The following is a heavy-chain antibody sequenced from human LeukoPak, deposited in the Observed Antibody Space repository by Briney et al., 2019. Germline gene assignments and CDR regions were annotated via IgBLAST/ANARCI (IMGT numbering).Heavy chain of an antibody. CDR2: IYYSGST. J-gene: IGHJ5*02. Sequence: PSETLSLTCTVSGGSISSSSYYWGWIRQPPGKGLEWIGSIYYSGSTYYNPSLKSRVTISVDTSKNQFSLKLSSVTAADTAVYYCAGDRAQVHEFIWFGFTGVNWFDPWGQGTLVTVSS. CDR3: AGDRAQVHEFIWFGFTGVNWFDP. D-gene: IGHD3-10*01. CDR1: GGSISSSSYY. V-gene: IGHV4-39*01.